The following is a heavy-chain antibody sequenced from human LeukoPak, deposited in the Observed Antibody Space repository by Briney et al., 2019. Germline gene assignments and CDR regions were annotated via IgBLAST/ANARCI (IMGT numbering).Heavy chain of an antibody. V-gene: IGHV5-51*01. D-gene: IGHD2-15*01. J-gene: IGHJ4*02. CDR2: IYPGDSDT. CDR3: ARRSGGYTLGY. Sequence: GESLKISCRGSGYSFTTYWIGWVRQMPGKGLEWMGIIYPGDSDTRYTPSFQGQVTMSADKSINTAYLQWSSLRASDTAMYYCARRSGGYTLGYWGQGTLVTVSS. CDR1: GYSFTTYW.